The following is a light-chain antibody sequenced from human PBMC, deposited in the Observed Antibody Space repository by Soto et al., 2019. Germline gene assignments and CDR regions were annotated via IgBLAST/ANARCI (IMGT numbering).Light chain of an antibody. CDR1: SGHSSYI. CDR2: LEGSGSY. CDR3: ETWDSNTVV. Sequence: QTVVTQSSSASASLGSSVKLTCTLSSGHSSYIIARHQQQPGKAPRYLMKLEGSGSYNKGSGVPDRFSGSSSGADRYLTISNLQSEDEADYYCETWDSNTVVFGGGTQLTVL. V-gene: IGLV4-60*03. J-gene: IGLJ2*01.